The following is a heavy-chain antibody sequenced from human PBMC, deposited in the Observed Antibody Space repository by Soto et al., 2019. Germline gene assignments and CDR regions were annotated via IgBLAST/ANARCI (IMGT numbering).Heavy chain of an antibody. D-gene: IGHD1-26*01. V-gene: IGHV1-69*01. CDR1: GGTFSSYA. CDR3: ARDRWGEWELLRYFDY. J-gene: IGHJ4*02. Sequence: QVQLVQSGAEVKKPGSSVKVSCKASGGTFSSYAISWVRQAPGQVLEWMGGIIPIFGTANYAQKFQGRVTITADESTSTAYMELSSLRSEDTAVYYCARDRWGEWELLRYFDYWGQGTLVTVSS. CDR2: IIPIFGTA.